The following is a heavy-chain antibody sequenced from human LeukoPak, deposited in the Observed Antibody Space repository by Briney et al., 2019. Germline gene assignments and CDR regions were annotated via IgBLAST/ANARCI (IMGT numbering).Heavy chain of an antibody. J-gene: IGHJ4*02. CDR3: QAVVWSSRWPDDY. D-gene: IGHD6-13*01. Sequence: GESLKISCKGSGYRFTSYWIGWVRQMPGKGLEWMGIIYPGDSDTRYSPSFQGQVTISADKSISTAYLQWSSLKASDTAMYYCQAVVWSSRWPDDYWGQGTLVTVSS. CDR2: IYPGDSDT. V-gene: IGHV5-51*01. CDR1: GYRFTSYW.